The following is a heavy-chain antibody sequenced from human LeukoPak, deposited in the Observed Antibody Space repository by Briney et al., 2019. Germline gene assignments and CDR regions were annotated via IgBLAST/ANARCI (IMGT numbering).Heavy chain of an antibody. J-gene: IGHJ1*01. D-gene: IGHD6-13*01. CDR1: GYTFTGYY. V-gene: IGHV1-2*02. CDR2: INPNSGGT. Sequence: ASVKVSCKASGYTFTGYYLHWVRQAPGQGLEWMGWINPNSGGTDSAQKFQGRVTMTRDTSISTAYMGLSRLRSDDTAAYYCARGESSSSWYHTEYFHHWGHGTLVTVSS. CDR3: ARGESSSSWYHTEYFHH.